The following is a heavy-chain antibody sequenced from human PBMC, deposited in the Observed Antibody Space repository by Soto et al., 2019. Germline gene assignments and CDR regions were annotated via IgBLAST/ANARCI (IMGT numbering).Heavy chain of an antibody. J-gene: IGHJ5*02. CDR2: SIPILGIA. Sequence: QVQLVQSGAEVKKPGSSVKVSCKASGGTFSSYTISWVRQAPGQGLEWMGRSIPILGIANYAQKFQGRVTITANNSTSTAYMELSSLRSEDTAVYYCARDLHNTTNGVWGILGSWGQGTLVPVSS. CDR1: GGTFSSYT. D-gene: IGHD2-8*01. CDR3: ARDLHNTTNGVWGILGS. V-gene: IGHV1-69*08.